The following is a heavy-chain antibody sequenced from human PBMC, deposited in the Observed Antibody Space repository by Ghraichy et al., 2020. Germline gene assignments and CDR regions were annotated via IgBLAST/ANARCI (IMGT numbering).Heavy chain of an antibody. V-gene: IGHV3-53*01. CDR2: IYSSGST. Sequence: GGSLRLSCAAPGFIVSSNYMSWVRQAPGKGLEWVSVIYSSGSTFYADSVKGRFTISRDNSKNRLYLEMNSLRVEDTAVYYCARDDNCGGDCYALGDYWGQGTLVTVSS. CDR3: ARDDNCGGDCYALGDY. J-gene: IGHJ4*02. D-gene: IGHD2-21*02. CDR1: GFIVSSNY.